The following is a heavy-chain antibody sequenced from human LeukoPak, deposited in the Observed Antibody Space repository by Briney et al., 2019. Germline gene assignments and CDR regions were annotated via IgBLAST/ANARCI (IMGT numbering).Heavy chain of an antibody. V-gene: IGHV3-48*03. Sequence: GGSLRLSCAASGFTFSSYEMNWVRQAPGRGLEWVSYISSTATTMHYADSVMGRFTTSRDNAKKSLYLQMNSLRAEDTAFYYCAREGGYYLRSIDYWGQGTLVTVSS. D-gene: IGHD1-26*01. J-gene: IGHJ4*02. CDR3: AREGGYYLRSIDY. CDR2: ISSTATTM. CDR1: GFTFSSYE.